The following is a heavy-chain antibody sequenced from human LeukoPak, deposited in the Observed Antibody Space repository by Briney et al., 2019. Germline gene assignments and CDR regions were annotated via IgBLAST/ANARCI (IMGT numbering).Heavy chain of an antibody. CDR2: IYTSGST. Sequence: SETLSLTCTVSGGSISSGSYYWSWIRQPAGKGLEWIGRIYTSGSTNYNPSLKSRVTISVGTSKNQFSLKLSSVTAADTAVYYCARDDFGDSGAFDIWGQGTMVTVSS. D-gene: IGHD3-3*01. V-gene: IGHV4-61*02. CDR3: ARDDFGDSGAFDI. CDR1: GGSISSGSYY. J-gene: IGHJ3*02.